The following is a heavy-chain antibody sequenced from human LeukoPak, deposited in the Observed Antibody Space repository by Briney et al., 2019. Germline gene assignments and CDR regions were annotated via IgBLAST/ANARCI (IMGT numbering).Heavy chain of an antibody. CDR2: IYHSGST. D-gene: IGHD1-26*01. CDR3: ARAMYSGSYYYYYGMDV. CDR1: GGSITYYY. J-gene: IGHJ6*02. Sequence: SETLSLTCTVSGGSITYYYWSWVRQPPGKGPEWIGYIYHSGSTYYSPSLKSRVTISVDRSKNQFSLKLSSVTAADTAVYYCARAMYSGSYYYYYGMDVWGQGTTVTVSS. V-gene: IGHV4-59*01.